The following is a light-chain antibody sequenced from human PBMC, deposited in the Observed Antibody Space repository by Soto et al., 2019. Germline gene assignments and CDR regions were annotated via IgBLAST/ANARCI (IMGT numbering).Light chain of an antibody. CDR3: HHMRT. Sequence: DIQMTQSPSTLSASVGDRVTITCRASQNINNWIAWYQQTPGKAPKFLIYDASTLESGVPSRFSGSGFGTEFSLTISSLQPDDVGSYYCHHMRTFGQGTKVEIK. CDR2: DAS. J-gene: IGKJ1*01. CDR1: QNINNW. V-gene: IGKV1-5*01.